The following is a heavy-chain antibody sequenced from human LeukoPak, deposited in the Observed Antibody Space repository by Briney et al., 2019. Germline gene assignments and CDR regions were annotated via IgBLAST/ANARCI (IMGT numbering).Heavy chain of an antibody. CDR2: INPGDSAT. Sequence: GESLKISCKGSGYSFTNYWIGWVRQMPGKGLEWMGIINPGDSATTYSPSVQGQITISVDKSISTAYLQWSSLKASDTAIYYCALHPAQGLGSLDYWGQGTLVTVSS. D-gene: IGHD3-10*01. CDR1: GYSFTNYW. CDR3: ALHPAQGLGSLDY. J-gene: IGHJ4*02. V-gene: IGHV5-51*01.